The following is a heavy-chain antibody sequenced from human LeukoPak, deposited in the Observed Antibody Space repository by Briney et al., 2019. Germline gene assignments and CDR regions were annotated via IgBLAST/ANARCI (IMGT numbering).Heavy chain of an antibody. V-gene: IGHV3-30-3*01. CDR3: AREGPPVVVVPAARYSSSWPVDY. Sequence: PGRSLRLSCAASGFTFSSYAMHWVRQAPGKGLEWVAVISYDGSNKYYADSVKGRFTISRDNSKNSLYLQMNSLRAEDTAVYYCAREGPPVVVVPAARYSSSWPVDYWGQGTLVTVSS. CDR2: ISYDGSNK. J-gene: IGHJ4*02. CDR1: GFTFSSYA. D-gene: IGHD2-2*01.